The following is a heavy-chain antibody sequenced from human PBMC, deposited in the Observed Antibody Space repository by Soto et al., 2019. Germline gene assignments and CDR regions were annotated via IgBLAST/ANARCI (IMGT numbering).Heavy chain of an antibody. J-gene: IGHJ4*02. CDR1: GGSISSGGYY. CDR2: IYYSGST. D-gene: IGHD2-8*02. V-gene: IGHV4-31*03. CDR3: VRDQDTYGLAVFNY. Sequence: SETLSLTCTVSGGSISSGGYYWSWIRQHPGKGLEWIGYIYYSGSTYYNPSLKSRVTISVDTSKNQFSLKLSSVTAEDTAVYYCVRDQDTYGLAVFNYWGQGTQVTVSS.